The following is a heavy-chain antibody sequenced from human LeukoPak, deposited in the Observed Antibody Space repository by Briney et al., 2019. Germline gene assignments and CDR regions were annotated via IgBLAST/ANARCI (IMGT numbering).Heavy chain of an antibody. D-gene: IGHD1-26*01. V-gene: IGHV3-7*01. CDR2: MKQDGSEI. Sequence: GGSLRLSCAASGFTFSSYWMSWARQAPGKGLEWVANMKQDGSEIYYVGSVRGRFTISRDNAKNSLYLQMNSLRAEDTAVYYCARRGSYSLFDYWGPGTLVTVSS. CDR3: ARRGSYSLFDY. CDR1: GFTFSSYW. J-gene: IGHJ4*02.